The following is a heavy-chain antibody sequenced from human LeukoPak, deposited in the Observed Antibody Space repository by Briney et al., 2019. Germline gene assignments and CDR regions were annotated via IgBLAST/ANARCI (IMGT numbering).Heavy chain of an antibody. V-gene: IGHV3-30-3*01. CDR2: ISYDGSNK. CDR1: GFTFSSYV. CDR3: AKDSTRDY. J-gene: IGHJ4*02. D-gene: IGHD1-1*01. Sequence: GGSLRLSCSASGFTFSSYVMHWVRQAPGKGLEWVAVISYDGSNKYYADSVKGRFTISRDNSKNTLYLQMNSLRAEDTAVYYCAKDSTRDYWGQGTLVTVSS.